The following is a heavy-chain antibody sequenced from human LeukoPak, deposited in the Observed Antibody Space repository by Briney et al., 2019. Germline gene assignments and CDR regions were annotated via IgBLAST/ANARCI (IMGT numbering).Heavy chain of an antibody. CDR1: GFTFRNYW. D-gene: IGHD6-13*01. CDR2: IKPDGSEK. J-gene: IGHJ4*02. V-gene: IGHV3-7*01. CDR3: ARNDVAAAGDY. Sequence: GGSLRLYCEVSGFTFRNYWMTWVRQAPGRGLEWVANIKPDGSEKNYVDSVKGRFTISRDDAKNSLFLQMNSLRPEDTAVYFCARNDVAAAGDYWGQGTLVTVSS.